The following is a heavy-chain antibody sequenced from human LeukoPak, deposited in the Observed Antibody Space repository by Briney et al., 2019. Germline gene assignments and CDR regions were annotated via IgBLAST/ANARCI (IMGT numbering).Heavy chain of an antibody. CDR3: ARGRRQYQLLSYYYYMDV. Sequence: GASVKVSCKASGYTFTSYDINWVRQATGQGLEWMGWMNPNSGNTGYAQKFQGRVTMTRNTSISTAYMELSSLRSEDTAVYYCARGRRQYQLLSYYYYMDVWGKGTTVTVSS. CDR1: GYTFTSYD. V-gene: IGHV1-8*01. J-gene: IGHJ6*03. D-gene: IGHD2-2*01. CDR2: MNPNSGNT.